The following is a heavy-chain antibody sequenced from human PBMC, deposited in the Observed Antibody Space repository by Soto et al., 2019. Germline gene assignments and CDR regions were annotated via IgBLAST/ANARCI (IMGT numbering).Heavy chain of an antibody. Sequence: PSETLSLTCTVSGGSISSYYWSWIRQPPGKGLEWIGYIYYSGSTNYNPSLKSRVTISVDTSKNQFSLKLSSVTAADTAVYYCARHGPSIFGVVITYFDYWGQGTLVTVSS. CDR2: IYYSGST. D-gene: IGHD3-3*01. V-gene: IGHV4-59*08. CDR3: ARHGPSIFGVVITYFDY. CDR1: GGSISSYY. J-gene: IGHJ4*02.